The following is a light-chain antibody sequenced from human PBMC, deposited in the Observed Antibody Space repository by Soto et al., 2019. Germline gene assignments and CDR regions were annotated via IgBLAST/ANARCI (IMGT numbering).Light chain of an antibody. CDR3: SSYTTSSTPYV. J-gene: IGLJ1*01. CDR1: SSDVGAYDY. CDR2: GVS. Sequence: QSALTQPASVSGSPRQSITISCTGTSSDVGAYDYVSWYQQHPGKAPKLMIYGVSNRPSGVSNRFSGSKSGNTASLTISGLQAEDEADYYCSSYTTSSTPYVFGPGTKVTVL. V-gene: IGLV2-14*01.